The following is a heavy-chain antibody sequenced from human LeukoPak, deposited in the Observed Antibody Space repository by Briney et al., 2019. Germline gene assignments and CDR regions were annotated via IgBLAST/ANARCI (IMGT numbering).Heavy chain of an antibody. J-gene: IGHJ4*02. Sequence: SETLSLTCTVSSGSISSCGYYWSWIRQNPGKGLEWIGYIYYSGSTYYNPSLKSRVTISVDTSKNQFSLKLSSVTAADTAVYYCARVPGGYSYGYIGYYFDYWGQGTLVTVSS. D-gene: IGHD5-18*01. CDR2: IYYSGST. CDR1: SGSISSCGYY. V-gene: IGHV4-31*03. CDR3: ARVPGGYSYGYIGYYFDY.